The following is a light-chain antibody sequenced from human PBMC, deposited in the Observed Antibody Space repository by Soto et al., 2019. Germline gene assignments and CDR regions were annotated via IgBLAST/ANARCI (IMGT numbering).Light chain of an antibody. CDR3: QQYNDWPLT. J-gene: IGKJ4*01. CDR2: GAS. V-gene: IGKV3-15*01. Sequence: EIVMTQSPATLSVSPGERATLSCRASQRVSSNLAWYQQKPGQAPGLLMYGASTRATGIPARFSGSGSETEFSLTISSLQSEDFALYYCQQYNDWPLTFGGGTKVEIK. CDR1: QRVSSN.